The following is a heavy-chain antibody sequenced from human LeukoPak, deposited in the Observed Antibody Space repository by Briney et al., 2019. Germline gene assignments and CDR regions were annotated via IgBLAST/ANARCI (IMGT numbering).Heavy chain of an antibody. Sequence: GGSLRLSCAASGFTFSNCAMSWVRQAPEKGLEWVSGISGSGSSRYYADTVKGRFTISRDNSENTLSLQMNSMRADDTYISFCAKSCDSGKCYYNYWGQGTLFTVSS. CDR3: AKSCDSGKCYYNY. D-gene: IGHD2/OR15-2a*01. J-gene: IGHJ4*02. V-gene: IGHV3-23*01. CDR2: ISGSGSSR. CDR1: GFTFSNCA.